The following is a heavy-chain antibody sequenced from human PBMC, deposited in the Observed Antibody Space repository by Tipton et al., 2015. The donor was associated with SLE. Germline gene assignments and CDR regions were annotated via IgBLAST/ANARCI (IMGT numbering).Heavy chain of an antibody. CDR3: ARRWVQTVFDY. Sequence: QSGPEVKKPGESLKISCKGSGYSFSSYWIGWVRQMPGKGLECMGMIDPSDSDTRYNPSFQGHVSMSIDRSTTTAYLQWRSLKASDTAMYFCARRWVQTVFDYWGQGTLVTVSS. V-gene: IGHV5-51*03. D-gene: IGHD3-10*01. J-gene: IGHJ4*02. CDR1: GYSFSSYW. CDR2: IDPSDSDT.